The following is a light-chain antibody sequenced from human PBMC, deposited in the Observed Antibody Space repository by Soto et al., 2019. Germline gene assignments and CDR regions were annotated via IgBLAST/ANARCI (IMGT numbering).Light chain of an antibody. CDR1: QSISSL. V-gene: IGKV1-39*01. CDR3: QQGYITPYT. CDR2: AAS. J-gene: IGKJ2*01. Sequence: DIQMTQSPSPLSASVGDRVTITCRASQSISSLLHWYQQKSGKAPKLLIYAASSLESGVPSRFSGSGSGTDFTVTINSLQPEDSATYYCQQGYITPYTFGQGTKLDIK.